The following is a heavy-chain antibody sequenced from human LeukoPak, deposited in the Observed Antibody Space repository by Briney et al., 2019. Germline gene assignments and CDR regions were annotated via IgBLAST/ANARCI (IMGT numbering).Heavy chain of an antibody. Sequence: GGSLRLSCVASGFTFGKYWMSWVRQAPGKGLEWVSAVSDSGGSTYYADSVKGRFTISRDNSKNTLYLQMSSLRAEDTAVYYCAKGEKTRPFGGVIDYWGQGTLVTVSS. CDR3: AKGEKTRPFGGVIDY. J-gene: IGHJ4*02. V-gene: IGHV3-23*01. CDR1: GFTFGKYW. D-gene: IGHD3-16*02. CDR2: VSDSGGST.